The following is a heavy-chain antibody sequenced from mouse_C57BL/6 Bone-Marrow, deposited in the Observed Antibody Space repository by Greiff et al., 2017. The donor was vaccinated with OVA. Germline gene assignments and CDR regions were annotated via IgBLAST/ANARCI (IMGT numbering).Heavy chain of an antibody. V-gene: IGHV5-12*01. CDR3: AREGNYLFAY. CDR2: ISNGGGST. Sequence: EVTLVESGGGLVQPGGSLKLSCAASGFTFSDYYMYWVRQTPEKRLEWVAYISNGGGSTYYPDTVTGRFTISRDNANNTLYLQMSRLKSEDTAMYYCAREGNYLFAYWGQGTLVTVSA. J-gene: IGHJ3*01. D-gene: IGHD2-1*01. CDR1: GFTFSDYY.